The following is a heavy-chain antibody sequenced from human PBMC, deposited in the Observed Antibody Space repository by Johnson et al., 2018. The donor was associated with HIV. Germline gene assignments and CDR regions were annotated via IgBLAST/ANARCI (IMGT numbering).Heavy chain of an antibody. Sequence: VQLVECGGGLEQPGRSLRLSCAASGFKFDDYAMHWVRQVPGKGLEWVSVIYSGGSTYYGDSVKGRFTISRDNSKNTLYLQMNSLRAEDTAVYYCARGHSPDAFDIWGQGTIVTVSS. J-gene: IGHJ3*02. CDR3: ARGHSPDAFDI. CDR2: IYSGGST. V-gene: IGHV3-23*04. CDR1: GFKFDDYA. D-gene: IGHD6-13*01.